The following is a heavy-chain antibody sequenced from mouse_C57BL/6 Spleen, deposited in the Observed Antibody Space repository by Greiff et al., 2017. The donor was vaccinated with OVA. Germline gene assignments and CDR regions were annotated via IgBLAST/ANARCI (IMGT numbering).Heavy chain of an antibody. J-gene: IGHJ3*01. Sequence: VKLMESGPGLVAPSQSLSITCTVSGFSLTSYAISWVRQPPGKGLEWLGVIWTGGGTNYNSALKSRLSISKDNSKSQVFLKMNSLQTDDTARYYCARNRDYGSSYPFAYWGQGTLVTVSA. V-gene: IGHV2-9-1*01. D-gene: IGHD1-1*01. CDR2: IWTGGGT. CDR3: ARNRDYGSSYPFAY. CDR1: GFSLTSYA.